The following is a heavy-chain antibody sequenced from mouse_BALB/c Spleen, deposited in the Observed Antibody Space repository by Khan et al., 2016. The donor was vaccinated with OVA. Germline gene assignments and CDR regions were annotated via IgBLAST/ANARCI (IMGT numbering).Heavy chain of an antibody. D-gene: IGHD4-1*01. J-gene: IGHJ3*01. CDR3: ARRGWDVFAD. Sequence: QVQLQQSGPELVKPGASVKMSCKASGYIFTDYVMNWVKQRTGQGLEWIGQIYPGSDSTYYNEKFKDKATLTADRSSSTAYMQLNSLTSEDSAVYVCARRGWDVFADWGQGTLVTVSA. CDR2: IYPGSDST. V-gene: IGHV1-77*01. CDR1: GYIFTDYV.